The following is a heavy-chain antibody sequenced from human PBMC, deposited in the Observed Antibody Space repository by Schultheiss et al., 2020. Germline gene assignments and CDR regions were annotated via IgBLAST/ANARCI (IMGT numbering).Heavy chain of an antibody. CDR2: INHSGST. CDR1: GGSFSGYY. Sequence: SETLSLTCAVYGGSFSGYYWSWIRQPPGKGLEWIGEINHSGSTNYNPSLKSRVTISVDTSKNQFSLKLSSVTAADTAVYYCARKVSGYYYDSSGSLDPWGQGTLVNVSS. V-gene: IGHV4-34*01. J-gene: IGHJ5*02. D-gene: IGHD3-22*01. CDR3: ARKVSGYYYDSSGSLDP.